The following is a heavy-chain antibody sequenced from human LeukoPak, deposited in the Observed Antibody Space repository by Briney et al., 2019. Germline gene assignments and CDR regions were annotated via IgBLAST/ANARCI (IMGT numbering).Heavy chain of an antibody. V-gene: IGHV1-8*01. CDR3: ARDHGRPGIAAAGTDY. J-gene: IGHJ4*02. CDR1: GYTFTSYD. CDR2: MNPNSGNT. D-gene: IGHD6-13*01. Sequence: ASVKVSCKASGYTFTSYDINWVRQATGQGLEWMGWMNPNSGNTGYAQKFQGRVTMTRNTSISTAYMELSSLRSEDTAVYYCARDHGRPGIAAAGTDYWGQGTLVTVSS.